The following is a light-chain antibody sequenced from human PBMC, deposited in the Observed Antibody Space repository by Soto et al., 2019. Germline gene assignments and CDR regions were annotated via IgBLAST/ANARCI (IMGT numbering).Light chain of an antibody. CDR3: QQYDNWPQT. CDR2: GVS. Sequence: EIVMTQSPVTLSAYPGERATLSCRASQSVSSNLAWYQQKPGQAPRLLMYGVSTRATGIPVRFSGSGSGTEFTLTISSLQSEDVGVYYCQQYDNWPQTFGQGTKVDIK. J-gene: IGKJ1*01. V-gene: IGKV3D-15*01. CDR1: QSVSSN.